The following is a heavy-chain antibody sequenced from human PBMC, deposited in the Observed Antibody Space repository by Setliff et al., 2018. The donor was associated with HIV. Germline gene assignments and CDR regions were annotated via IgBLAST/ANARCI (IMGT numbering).Heavy chain of an antibody. CDR1: GGTFSTYS. CDR2: MNPNSGNT. V-gene: IGHV1-8*02. CDR3: ARGGGYRTIDF. Sequence: ASVKVSCKASGGTFSTYSMNWVRQAPGQGLEWMGGMNPNSGNTGYAQKFQGRVTITRDAAATTFFMDLNYLTSEDTAVYFCARGGGYRTIDFWGPGTLVTVSS. D-gene: IGHD5-18*01. J-gene: IGHJ4*02.